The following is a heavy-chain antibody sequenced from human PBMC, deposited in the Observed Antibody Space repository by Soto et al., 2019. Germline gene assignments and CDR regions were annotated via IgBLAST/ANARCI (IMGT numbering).Heavy chain of an antibody. CDR2: ISGDGTRA. J-gene: IGHJ3*02. CDR3: ARGGAAGRGDAIDI. Sequence: EVQLEESGGGSVQLGESLRVSCVASGFTFRNQWMHWVRQVPGKGLVWVSRISGDGTRASYGDFVKGRFTISRDNARNLVFLKLNSLTVDDTGVYHCARGGAAGRGDAIDIWGPGTTVAVTS. V-gene: IGHV3-74*01. CDR1: GFTFRNQW. D-gene: IGHD3-10*01.